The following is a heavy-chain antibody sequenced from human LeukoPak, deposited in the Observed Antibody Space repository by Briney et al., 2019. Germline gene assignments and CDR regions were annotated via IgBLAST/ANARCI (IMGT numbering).Heavy chain of an antibody. Sequence: ASVKVSCKASGYTFTSYGISWVRQAPGQGLEWMGWISAYNGNTNYAQKLQGRVTMTTDTSTSTAYMELRSLRSDDTAVYYCARDAYSSVVVPAATNWFDPWGQGTLVTVSS. V-gene: IGHV1-18*01. CDR2: ISAYNGNT. CDR1: GYTFTSYG. D-gene: IGHD2-2*01. J-gene: IGHJ5*02. CDR3: ARDAYSSVVVPAATNWFDP.